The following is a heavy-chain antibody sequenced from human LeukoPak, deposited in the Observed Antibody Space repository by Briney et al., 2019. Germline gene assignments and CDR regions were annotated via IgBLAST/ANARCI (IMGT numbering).Heavy chain of an antibody. CDR3: SRDRGWLQFDY. CDR1: GSTFSSYW. CDR2: IKEDGSEK. D-gene: IGHD5-24*01. Sequence: GGSLRLSCVASGSTFSSYWMSWVRQAPGKGLEWVANIKEDGSEKYYVDSVKGRFTISRDNAKNSLYLQMNRLRAEDTAVYYCSRDRGWLQFDYWGQGTLVTVSS. J-gene: IGHJ4*02. V-gene: IGHV3-7*05.